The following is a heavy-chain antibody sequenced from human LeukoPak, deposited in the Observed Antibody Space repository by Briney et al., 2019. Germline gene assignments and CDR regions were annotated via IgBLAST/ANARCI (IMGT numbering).Heavy chain of an antibody. V-gene: IGHV1-18*01. J-gene: IGHJ6*02. CDR3: ASGSRSPSYYYGMDV. CDR1: GYTFTSYG. D-gene: IGHD1-26*01. Sequence: ASVKVSCKASGYTFTSYGISWVRQAPGQGLEWMGWISAYNGNTNYAQKLQGRVTMTTDTSTSTAYMELRSPRSDDTAVYYCASGSRSPSYYYGMDVWGQGTTVTVSS. CDR2: ISAYNGNT.